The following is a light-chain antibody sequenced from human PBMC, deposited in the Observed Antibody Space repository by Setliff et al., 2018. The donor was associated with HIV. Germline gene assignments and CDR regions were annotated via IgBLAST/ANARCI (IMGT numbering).Light chain of an antibody. Sequence: QSALAQPASVSGSPGQSITISCTGTSNDVGRYDLVSWYQQQPGKPPKLMIYQASKRPSGVSNRFSGSKSGNTASPTISGLQAEDEADYYCCSNTGSNTYVFGTGTKVTVL. V-gene: IGLV2-23*01. CDR2: QAS. J-gene: IGLJ1*01. CDR3: CSNTGSNTYV. CDR1: SNDVGRYDL.